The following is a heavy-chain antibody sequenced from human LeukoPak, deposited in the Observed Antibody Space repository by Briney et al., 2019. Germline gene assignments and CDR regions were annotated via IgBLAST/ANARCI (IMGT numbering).Heavy chain of an antibody. J-gene: IGHJ4*02. CDR2: IRYDGSNK. V-gene: IGHV3-30*02. CDR3: AKPPYGDYVYFDY. Sequence: GGSLRLSCAASGFTLSNYGMHWVRQAPGKGLEWVAFIRYDGSNKYYADSVKGRFTISRDNSKNTLYLQMNSLRVEDTAVNYCAKPPYGDYVYFDYWGQGTLVTVSS. D-gene: IGHD4-17*01. CDR1: GFTLSNYG.